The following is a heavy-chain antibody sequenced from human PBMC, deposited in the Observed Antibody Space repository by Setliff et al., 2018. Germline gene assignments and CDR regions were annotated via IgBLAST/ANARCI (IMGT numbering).Heavy chain of an antibody. D-gene: IGHD3-10*01. Sequence: PSETLSLTCAVSGYSISSGYYWGWIRQPPGKGLEWIGSIYHSGSTYYNPSLKSRVTISVDTSKNQFSLKLSSVTAADTAVYYCARDHAYGSGYGMDVWGQGTTVTVSS. J-gene: IGHJ6*02. CDR2: IYHSGST. CDR1: GYSISSGYY. CDR3: ARDHAYGSGYGMDV. V-gene: IGHV4-38-2*02.